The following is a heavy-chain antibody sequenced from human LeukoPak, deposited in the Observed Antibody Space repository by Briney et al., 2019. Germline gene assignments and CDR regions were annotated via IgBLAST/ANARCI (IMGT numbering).Heavy chain of an antibody. D-gene: IGHD3-22*01. Sequence: PGGSLRLSCAASGFTFSSYSMNWVRQAPGKGLEWVSSISSSSSYIYYADSVKGRFTISRDNAKNSLYLQMNSLRAEDTAVYYCARVRLEYYYDSSGISDYWGQGTLVTVSS. J-gene: IGHJ4*02. CDR3: ARVRLEYYYDSSGISDY. CDR2: ISSSSSYI. CDR1: GFTFSSYS. V-gene: IGHV3-21*01.